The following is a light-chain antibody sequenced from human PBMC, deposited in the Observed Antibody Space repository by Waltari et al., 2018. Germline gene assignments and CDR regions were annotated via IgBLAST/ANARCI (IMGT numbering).Light chain of an antibody. V-gene: IGKV3D-15*01. J-gene: IGKJ1*01. CDR3: QQYNIWPWT. CDR2: RAS. CDR1: QSAKTS. Sequence: EVVMTQSPATLSVSPGERVSLSCRASQSAKTSLAWYQQTPGQAPRLLVYRASTRAACVPDRFSGSGSGTEFTLTISSLQSEDSAIYYCQQYNIWPWTFGPGTNVDIK.